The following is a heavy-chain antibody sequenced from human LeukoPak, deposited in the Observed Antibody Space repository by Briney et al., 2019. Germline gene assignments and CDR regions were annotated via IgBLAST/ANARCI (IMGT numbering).Heavy chain of an antibody. CDR2: IYYSGST. CDR1: GGSISSYY. CDR3: ARHRPDTWERTTGYYYYGMDV. D-gene: IGHD1-26*01. J-gene: IGHJ6*02. V-gene: IGHV4-59*08. Sequence: PSETLSLTCTVSGGSISSYYWSWIRQPPGKGLEWIGYIYYSGSTNYNPSLKSRVTISVDTSKNQFSLKLSSVTAADTAVDYCARHRPDTWERTTGYYYYGMDVWGQGTTVTVSS.